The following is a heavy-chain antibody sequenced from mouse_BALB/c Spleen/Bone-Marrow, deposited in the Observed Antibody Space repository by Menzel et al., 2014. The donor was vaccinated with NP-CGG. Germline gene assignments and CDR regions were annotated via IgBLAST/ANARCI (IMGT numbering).Heavy chain of an antibody. CDR2: ISGGGSYT. CDR3: ARHAYYDQSEVSFVY. CDR1: GFTFSNYG. V-gene: IGHV5-9-2*01. J-gene: IGHJ3*01. Sequence: EVHLVESGGGLVKSGGSLKLSCAASGFTFSNYGMSWVRQTPEKRLEWVATISGGGSYTFYSDSVKGRVPISRDNAKNNLYLQLSSLRSDDTALYYCARHAYYDQSEVSFVYWGQGTLVTVSA. D-gene: IGHD2-4*01.